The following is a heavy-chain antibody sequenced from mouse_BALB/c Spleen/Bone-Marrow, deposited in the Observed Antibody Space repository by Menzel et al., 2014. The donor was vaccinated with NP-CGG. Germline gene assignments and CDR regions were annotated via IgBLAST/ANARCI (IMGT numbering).Heavy chain of an antibody. Sequence: VKLMESGAELVRPGASVKLSCKASGYTFTSYWINWVKQRPGQGLEWTGNIYPSDSYTNYNQKFKDKATLTVDKSSSTAYMQLSSPTSEDSAVYYCTSGNYAYWGQGTLVTVSA. D-gene: IGHD2-1*01. V-gene: IGHV1-69*02. CDR1: GYTFTSYW. CDR3: TSGNYAY. CDR2: IYPSDSYT. J-gene: IGHJ3*01.